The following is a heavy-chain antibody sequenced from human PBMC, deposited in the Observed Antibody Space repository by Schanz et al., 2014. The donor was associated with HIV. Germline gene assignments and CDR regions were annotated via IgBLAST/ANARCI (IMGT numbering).Heavy chain of an antibody. V-gene: IGHV1-2*02. CDR2: INPNSGGT. CDR3: ARGRSGYCSGGSCPYGRYYFDY. Sequence: QVQLVQSGAEVKKPGSSVKVSCKASGGTFSSYAISWVRQAPGQGLEWMGWINPNSGGTNYAQKFQGRVTMTRDTSISTAYMELSRLRSDDTAVYYCARGRSGYCSGGSCPYGRYYFDYWGQGTLVTVSS. D-gene: IGHD2-15*01. J-gene: IGHJ4*02. CDR1: GGTFSSYA.